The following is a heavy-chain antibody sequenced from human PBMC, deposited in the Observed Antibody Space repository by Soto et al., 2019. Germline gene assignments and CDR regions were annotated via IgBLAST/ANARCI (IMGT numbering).Heavy chain of an antibody. Sequence: GGSMRLSCAASGFSFSDYYMTWIRQAPGKGLEWISDISSSGDPTYYADSVRGRFTISRDNAKNSLYLQLNSLRGEDTAVYYCSKLLLKPGKFDYWGQGTLVTVSS. CDR1: GFSFSDYY. J-gene: IGHJ4*02. CDR2: ISSSGDPT. CDR3: SKLLLKPGKFDY. V-gene: IGHV3-11*01. D-gene: IGHD3-10*01.